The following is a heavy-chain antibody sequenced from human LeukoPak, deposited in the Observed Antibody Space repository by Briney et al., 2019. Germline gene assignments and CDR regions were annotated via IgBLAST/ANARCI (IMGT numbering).Heavy chain of an antibody. CDR2: IIPILGTA. J-gene: IGHJ4*02. V-gene: IGHV1-69*13. CDR1: GGTFSSYA. D-gene: IGHD3-22*01. CDR3: ARDLDYYDSSGYQPQGY. Sequence: ASVKVSCKASGGTFSSYAISWVRQAPGQGLEWMGGIIPILGTANYAQKFQGRVTITADESTSTAYMELSSLRSEDTAVYYCARDLDYYDSSGYQPQGYWGQGTLVTVSS.